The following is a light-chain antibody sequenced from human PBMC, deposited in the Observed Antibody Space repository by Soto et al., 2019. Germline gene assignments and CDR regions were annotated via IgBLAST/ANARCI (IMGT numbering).Light chain of an antibody. J-gene: IGKJ1*01. CDR3: QQYENWPRT. CDR1: LSVSTN. V-gene: IGKV3D-15*01. CDR2: GAS. Sequence: EIVMTQSPATLSVSPGERATLSCRASLSVSTNLAWYQQKPGQAPRLLIYGASNRATGIPDRFSGSGSGTEFTLTISSRESDDFAVYYCQQYENWPRTFGQGTKVDI.